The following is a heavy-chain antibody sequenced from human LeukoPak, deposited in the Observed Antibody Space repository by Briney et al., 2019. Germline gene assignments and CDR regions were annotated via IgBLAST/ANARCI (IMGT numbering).Heavy chain of an antibody. J-gene: IGHJ4*02. Sequence: PGGSLSLSCAVSGFTFSNYWMSWVRQAPGGGLEWVANIKQDGSMTQYADSVRGRFTISRDNAKSSVYLQMSSLKAEDSAIYYCARDESGGYYVYWGQGTLVTVSS. CDR3: ARDESGGYYVY. V-gene: IGHV3-7*01. CDR2: IKQDGSMT. CDR1: GFTFSNYW. D-gene: IGHD4-23*01.